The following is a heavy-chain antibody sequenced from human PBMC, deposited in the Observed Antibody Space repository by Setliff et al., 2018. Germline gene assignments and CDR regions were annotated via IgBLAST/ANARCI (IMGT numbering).Heavy chain of an antibody. V-gene: IGHV3-48*03. CDR3: ARVKPFAMDV. Sequence: GGSLRLSCVASGFILSGYEMNWVRQAPGKGLEWISYISTTGSTENYADSVKGRFTVSRDNAENSLYLQMNRLRAEDTAVYYCARVKPFAMDVWGQGTTVTVSS. CDR2: ISTTGSTE. J-gene: IGHJ6*02. CDR1: GFILSGYE.